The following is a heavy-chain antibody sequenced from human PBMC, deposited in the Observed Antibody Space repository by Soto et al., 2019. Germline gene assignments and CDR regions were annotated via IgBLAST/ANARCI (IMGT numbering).Heavy chain of an antibody. J-gene: IGHJ5*02. CDR3: VRGGGGGLFDP. Sequence: GESLKISCAGSGFTFGDSYMSWIRQAPGKGLEWLSYISPGSRYPAYADSVKGRFTISRDNAKRSLYLQMMSLTAEDTAIYYCVRGGGGGLFDPWGQGTMVTVSS. CDR1: GFTFGDSY. V-gene: IGHV3-11*06. D-gene: IGHD2-15*01. CDR2: ISPGSRYP.